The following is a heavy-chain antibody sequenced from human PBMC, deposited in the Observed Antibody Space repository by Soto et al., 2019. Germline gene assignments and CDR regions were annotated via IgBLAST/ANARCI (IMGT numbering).Heavy chain of an antibody. CDR1: GGSISSGGYS. J-gene: IGHJ5*02. V-gene: IGHV4-30-2*01. CDR3: ARVPSP. CDR2: IYHSGRT. Sequence: QLQLQESGSGLVKPSQTLSLTCAVSGGSISSGGYSWSWIRQPPGKGLGWLGYIYHSGRTNSNPSPXSXXTISVDGSKNQFSLKLSSVTAADTAVSSCARVPSPWGQGALVTVSS.